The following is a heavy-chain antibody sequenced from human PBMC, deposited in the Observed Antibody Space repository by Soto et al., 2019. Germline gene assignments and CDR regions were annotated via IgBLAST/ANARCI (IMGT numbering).Heavy chain of an antibody. CDR1: GGTFSSYT. Sequence: SVKVSCKASGGTFSSYTISWVRQAPGQGLEWMGRTIPILGIANYAQKFQGRVTITADKSTSTAYMELSSLRSEDTAVYYCARDQDTAMVYFDYWGQGTLVTVSS. V-gene: IGHV1-69*04. D-gene: IGHD5-18*01. CDR3: ARDQDTAMVYFDY. J-gene: IGHJ4*02. CDR2: TIPILGIA.